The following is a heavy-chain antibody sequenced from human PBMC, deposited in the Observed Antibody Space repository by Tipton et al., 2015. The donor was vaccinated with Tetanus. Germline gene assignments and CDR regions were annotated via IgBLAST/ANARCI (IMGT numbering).Heavy chain of an antibody. V-gene: IGHV4-34*01. D-gene: IGHD6-19*01. CDR2: INHSGST. J-gene: IGHJ4*02. CDR1: GGSFSGYY. Sequence: TLSLTCAVYGGSFSGYYWSWIRQPPGKGLEWIGEINHSGSTNYNPSLKSRVTISVDTSKNQFSLKLSSVTAADTAVYYCASSAVAGTFDYWGQGTLATVSS. CDR3: ASSAVAGTFDY.